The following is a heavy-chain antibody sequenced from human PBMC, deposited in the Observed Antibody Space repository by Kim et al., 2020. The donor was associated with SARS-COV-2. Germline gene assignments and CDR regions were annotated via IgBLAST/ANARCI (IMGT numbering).Heavy chain of an antibody. CDR1: GFTFSNYG. CDR2: LSSGGSTK. CDR3: AKAEYQMYLFDY. Sequence: GGSLRLSCEASGFTFSNYGMHWVRQAPGKGLEWVAVLSSGGSTKYYADSVKGRFTISRDNSKNTLYLEMNSLRTEDTAVYYCAKAEYQMYLFDYWGQGTRVTVSS. V-gene: IGHV3-30*18. J-gene: IGHJ4*02. D-gene: IGHD2-2*01.